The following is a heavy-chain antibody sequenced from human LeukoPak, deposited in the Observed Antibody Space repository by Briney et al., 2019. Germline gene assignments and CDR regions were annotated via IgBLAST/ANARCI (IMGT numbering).Heavy chain of an antibody. Sequence: SQTLSLTCAVSGGSISSGGYSWSWIRQPPGKGLEWIGYIYHSGSTYYNPSLKSRVTISVDRSKNQFSLKLSSVTAADTAVYYCASGYCSSTSCYRADYWGQGTLVTVSP. CDR2: IYHSGST. CDR1: GGSISSGGYS. CDR3: ASGYCSSTSCYRADY. D-gene: IGHD2-2*02. J-gene: IGHJ4*02. V-gene: IGHV4-30-2*01.